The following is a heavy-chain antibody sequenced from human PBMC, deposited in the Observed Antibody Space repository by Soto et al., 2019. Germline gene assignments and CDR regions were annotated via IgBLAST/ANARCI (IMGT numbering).Heavy chain of an antibody. CDR1: GYTFTSYG. J-gene: IGHJ3*02. Sequence: ASVKVSCKASGYTFTSYGISWVRQAPGQGLVWMGWISAYNGNTNYAQKLQGRVTMTTDTSTSTAYMELRSLRSDDTAVYYCARIHDYGDYGSAFDIWGQGTMVTVSS. D-gene: IGHD4-17*01. V-gene: IGHV1-18*01. CDR2: ISAYNGNT. CDR3: ARIHDYGDYGSAFDI.